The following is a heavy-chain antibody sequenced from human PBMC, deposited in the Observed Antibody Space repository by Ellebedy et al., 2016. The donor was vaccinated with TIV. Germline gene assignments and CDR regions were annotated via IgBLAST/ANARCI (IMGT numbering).Heavy chain of an antibody. J-gene: IGHJ2*01. Sequence: GGSLRLXXAASGFTFSSYGMHWVRQAPGKGLEWVAVIWYDGSNKYYADSVKGRFTISRDNSKNTLYLQMNSLRAEDTAVYYCARDHPGYYDSSGYIDYWGRGTLVTVSS. D-gene: IGHD3-22*01. CDR2: IWYDGSNK. CDR1: GFTFSSYG. CDR3: ARDHPGYYDSSGYIDY. V-gene: IGHV3-33*01.